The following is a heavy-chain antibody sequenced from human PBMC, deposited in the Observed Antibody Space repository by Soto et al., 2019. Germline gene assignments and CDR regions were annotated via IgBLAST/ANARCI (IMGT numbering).Heavy chain of an antibody. V-gene: IGHV3-23*01. Sequence: GGSLRLSCAASGFTFSSYAMSWVRQAPGKGLEWVSAISGSGGSTYYADSVKGRFTISRDNSKNTLYLQMNSLRAEDTAVYYCARHPERIAEIGWFDPWGQGTLVTVSS. CDR1: GFTFSSYA. CDR2: ISGSGGST. J-gene: IGHJ5*02. CDR3: ARHPERIAEIGWFDP. D-gene: IGHD6-13*01.